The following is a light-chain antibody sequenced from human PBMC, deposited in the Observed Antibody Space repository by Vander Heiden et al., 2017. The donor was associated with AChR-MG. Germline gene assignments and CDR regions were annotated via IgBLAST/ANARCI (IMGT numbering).Light chain of an antibody. J-gene: IGKJ2*03. Sequence: EIVLTQSPGTLSLSPGESVTLSCRASQRVASVYLAWYRQRPGQAPRLLIYGASNRATGIPDRFSGSGSATDFTLTISRLEPEDFAMYYCQHYGSPPYSFGQGTKLDIK. CDR1: QRVASVY. CDR3: QHYGSPPYS. CDR2: GAS. V-gene: IGKV3-20*01.